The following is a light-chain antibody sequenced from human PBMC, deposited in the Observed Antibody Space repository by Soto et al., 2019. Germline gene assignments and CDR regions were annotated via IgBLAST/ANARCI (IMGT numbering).Light chain of an antibody. CDR3: SSYTSSSTLYV. CDR1: RSDVGGYNY. Sequence: QSLLTQPASVSGSPGKSITISCTRTRSDVGGYNYVSWYQQHPGKAPKLMIYDVSNRPSGVSNRFSGSKSGNTASLTISGLQAEDEADYYCSSYTSSSTLYVFGTGNKVTVL. J-gene: IGLJ1*01. CDR2: DVS. V-gene: IGLV2-14*01.